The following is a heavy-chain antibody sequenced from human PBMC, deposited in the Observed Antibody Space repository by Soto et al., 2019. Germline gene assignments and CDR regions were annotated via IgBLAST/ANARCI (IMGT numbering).Heavy chain of an antibody. CDR1: GFTLRNYA. CDR3: AKAKNDYNWDNRPPFDY. J-gene: IGHJ4*02. Sequence: EVQLLESGGGVVQPGGSLRLSCEASGFTLRNYAMTWIRQAPGKGLEWVSPISANDVAPYYAESVKTRFTISTDQSRNTVYLQMDSLRADDTAIYYCAKAKNDYNWDNRPPFDYWGQGTLVTVSS. CDR2: ISANDVAP. V-gene: IGHV3-23*01. D-gene: IGHD1-20*01.